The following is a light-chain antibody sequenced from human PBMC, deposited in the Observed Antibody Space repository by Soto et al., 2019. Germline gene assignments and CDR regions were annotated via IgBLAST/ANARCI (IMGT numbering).Light chain of an antibody. J-gene: IGKJ3*01. Sequence: DIQITQSPSSLSASVGDRVTITCRASQSISSYLNWYQQKPGKAPKLLIYAASSLQSGVPSRFSGSGSGTDFTLTISSLQPEYFAPYYCQQSYSTPFPFGPGTKVDIK. CDR1: QSISSY. V-gene: IGKV1-39*01. CDR3: QQSYSTPFP. CDR2: AAS.